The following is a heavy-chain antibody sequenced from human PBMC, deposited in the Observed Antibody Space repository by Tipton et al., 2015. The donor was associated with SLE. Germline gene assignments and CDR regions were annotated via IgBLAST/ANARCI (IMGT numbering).Heavy chain of an antibody. V-gene: IGHV4-4*02. J-gene: IGHJ4*02. CDR1: GGSIHSSNL. Sequence: SLRLSCTVSGGSIHSSNLWSWVRQPPGKGLEWIGEIHHSGSTNYNPSLKSRVIISVDTSKNQFSLKLSSVTAADTAVYYCARGVAGWLRGAPFDYWGQGTLVTVSS. CDR2: IHHSGST. D-gene: IGHD5-12*01. CDR3: ARGVAGWLRGAPFDY.